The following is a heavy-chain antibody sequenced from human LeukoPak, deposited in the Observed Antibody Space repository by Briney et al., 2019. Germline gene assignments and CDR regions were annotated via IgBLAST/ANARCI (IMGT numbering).Heavy chain of an antibody. CDR3: AKSWVAVAGTRYFDY. CDR1: GFTFSSYA. CDR2: ISGSGGST. V-gene: IGHV3-23*01. Sequence: GALRLSCAGSGFTFSSYAMSWVRQAPGKGLEWGSAISGSGGSTYYADSVKGRFTISRDNSKNTLYLQMNSLRAEDTAVYYCAKSWVAVAGTRYFDYWGQGTLVTVSS. D-gene: IGHD6-19*01. J-gene: IGHJ4*02.